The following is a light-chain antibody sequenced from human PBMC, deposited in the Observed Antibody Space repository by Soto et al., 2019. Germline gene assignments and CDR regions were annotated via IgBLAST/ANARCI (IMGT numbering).Light chain of an antibody. CDR3: AAWDDSLSGQV. J-gene: IGLJ1*01. Sequence: QLVLTQPPSASGTPGQRVTISCSGSDSNVGSNTVNWYQHLPGTAPKLLIYSDNQRPSGVPDRFSGSKSGTSASLAISGLQSDDEADYYCAAWDDSLSGQVFGTGTKLTVL. V-gene: IGLV1-44*01. CDR2: SDN. CDR1: DSNVGSNT.